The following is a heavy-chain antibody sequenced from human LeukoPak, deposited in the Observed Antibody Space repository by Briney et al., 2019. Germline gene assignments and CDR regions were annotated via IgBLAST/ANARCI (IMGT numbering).Heavy chain of an antibody. CDR2: ISAYNGNT. J-gene: IGHJ5*02. CDR3: ARGVYDILTGYWSWFDP. V-gene: IGHV1-18*01. D-gene: IGHD3-9*01. Sequence: GASVKVSCKASGYTFTSYGISWVRQAPGQGLEWMGWISAYNGNTNYAQKLQGRVTMTTDTSTSTAYMELRSLRSDDTAVYYCARGVYDILTGYWSWFDPWGQGTLVTVSS. CDR1: GYTFTSYG.